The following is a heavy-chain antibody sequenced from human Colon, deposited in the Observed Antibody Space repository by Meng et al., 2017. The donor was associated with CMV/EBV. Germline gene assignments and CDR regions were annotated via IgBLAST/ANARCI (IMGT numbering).Heavy chain of an antibody. CDR1: GFTVSSTH. CDR3: ARGYSGTSS. Sequence: QWVGSGGDLGQPGGSLRLSCAASGFTVSSTHMSWVRQAPGKGLEWVSVIYSGGSTFYADSVKGRFTISRDNSKNTLYLQMNSLSAEDTAVYYCARGYSGTSSWGQGTLVTVSS. V-gene: IGHV3-66*01. CDR2: IYSGGST. J-gene: IGHJ4*02. D-gene: IGHD1-26*01.